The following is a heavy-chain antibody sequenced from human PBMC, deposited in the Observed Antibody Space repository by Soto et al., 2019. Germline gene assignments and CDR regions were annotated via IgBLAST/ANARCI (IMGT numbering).Heavy chain of an antibody. CDR2: IYHSGST. V-gene: IGHV4-30-2*01. CDR1: GGSISSGGYS. CDR3: ASMSPTVCPAFDI. Sequence: QLQLQESGSGLVKPSQTLSLTCAVSGGSISSGGYSWSWIRQPPGKGLEWIGYIYHSGSTYYNPSLKRRVTRSVDRSKNQFSLQLSSVTAADTAVYYCASMSPTVCPAFDIWGQGTMVTVSS. J-gene: IGHJ3*02. D-gene: IGHD4-17*01.